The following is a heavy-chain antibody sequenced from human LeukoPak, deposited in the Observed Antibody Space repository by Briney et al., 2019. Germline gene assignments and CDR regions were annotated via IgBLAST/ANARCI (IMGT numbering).Heavy chain of an antibody. V-gene: IGHV3-74*01. CDR1: GFSFSSHW. CDR3: VRDIYIRRDSWYDVRSFDN. Sequence: PGGSLRLSYVAAGFSFSSHWRHWFRPAPEKRLVWVSRINSDETSAVHAASVKGRLTMSRDNAKNTLYLQMTSLRAEDTAVYYCVRDIYIRRDSWYDVRSFDNWGQGTLVTVSS. D-gene: IGHD3-3*01. CDR2: INSDETSA. J-gene: IGHJ4*02.